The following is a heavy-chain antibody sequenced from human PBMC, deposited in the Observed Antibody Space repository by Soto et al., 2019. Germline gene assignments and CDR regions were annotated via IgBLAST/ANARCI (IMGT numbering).Heavy chain of an antibody. V-gene: IGHV3-21*01. CDR3: RDPTVLTRY. J-gene: IGHJ4*02. CDR2: ISSSSSYI. Sequence: GGSLRLSCAASGFTFSSYSMNWVRQAPGKGLEWVSSISSSSSYIYYADSVKGRFTISRANATTSLYLQMNSLRAEDTAWYNWRDPTVLTRYWGQGTQGTVSS. CDR1: GFTFSSYS. D-gene: IGHD1-20*01.